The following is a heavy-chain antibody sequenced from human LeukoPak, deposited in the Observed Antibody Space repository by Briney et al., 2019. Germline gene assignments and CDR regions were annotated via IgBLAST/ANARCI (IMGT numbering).Heavy chain of an antibody. D-gene: IGHD5-18*01. V-gene: IGHV3-30*03. CDR3: APMAADTAMVGMDV. J-gene: IGHJ6*02. Sequence: PGGSLRLSCAASGFTFSSYGMHWVRQAPGKGLEWVAVISYDGSNKFYADSEKGRFTISRDNSKSTLYLQMNSLRAADTAVYYCAPMAADTAMVGMDVWGQGTEVTVSS. CDR2: ISYDGSNK. CDR1: GFTFSSYG.